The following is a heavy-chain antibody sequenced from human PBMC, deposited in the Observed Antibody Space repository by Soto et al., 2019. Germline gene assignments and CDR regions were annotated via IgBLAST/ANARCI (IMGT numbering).Heavy chain of an antibody. J-gene: IGHJ4*02. CDR3: ARGGAYGDYRSDY. CDR2: INADGNYT. Sequence: EVQLVESGGGLVQPGGSLRQSCAASGFTFSIYWMHWVRQVPGKGLVWVSRINADGNYTSNADFVKGRFTVSRDNAKNTLYLQMDSLRAEDTAVYFCARGGAYGDYRSDYWGQGTLVTASS. D-gene: IGHD4-17*01. V-gene: IGHV3-74*01. CDR1: GFTFSIYW.